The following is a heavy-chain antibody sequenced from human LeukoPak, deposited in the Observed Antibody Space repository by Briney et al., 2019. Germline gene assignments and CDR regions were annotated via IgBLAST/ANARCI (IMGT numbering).Heavy chain of an antibody. CDR2: ISSSGGYT. V-gene: IGHV3-23*01. CDR3: AKDLREYSSSPRNAFDI. J-gene: IGHJ3*02. CDR1: RFTFSSYA. Sequence: GGSLRLSCAASRFTFSSYAMSWVRQAPGKGLEWVSTISSSGGYTYYADSVKGRFTISRDNSKNTLYLQMNSLRAEDTAVYYCAKDLREYSSSPRNAFDIWGQGTMVTVSS. D-gene: IGHD6-6*01.